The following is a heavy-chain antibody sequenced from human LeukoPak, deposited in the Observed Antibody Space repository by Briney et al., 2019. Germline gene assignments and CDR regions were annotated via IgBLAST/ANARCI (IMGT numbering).Heavy chain of an antibody. CDR2: MYTSGST. CDR1: GGSISSYY. CDR3: AREPLTMVRAHPY. J-gene: IGHJ4*02. Sequence: VKPSETLSLTCTVSGGSISSYYWSWIRQPAGKGLEWIGRMYTSGSTDYNPSLKSRVTMSIDTSKNQFSLKLSSVTAADTAVYYCAREPLTMVRAHPYWGQGTLVTVSS. V-gene: IGHV4-4*07. D-gene: IGHD3-10*01.